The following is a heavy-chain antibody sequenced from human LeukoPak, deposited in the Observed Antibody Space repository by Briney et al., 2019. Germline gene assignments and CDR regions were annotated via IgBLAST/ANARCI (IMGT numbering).Heavy chain of an antibody. CDR3: ARETHYDSSGYHNDY. CDR2: ISSSGSFI. V-gene: IGHV3-11*04. CDR1: GFTFSDYY. Sequence: GGSLRLSCAASGFTFSDYYMSWIRQAPGKGLEWVSYISSSGSFIYYADSVKGRFTISRDNAKNSLYLQMNSLRAEDTAVYYCARETHYDSSGYHNDYWGQGTLVTVSS. D-gene: IGHD3-22*01. J-gene: IGHJ4*02.